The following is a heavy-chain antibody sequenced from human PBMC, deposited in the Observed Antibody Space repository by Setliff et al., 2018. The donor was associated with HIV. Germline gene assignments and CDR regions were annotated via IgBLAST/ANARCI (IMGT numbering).Heavy chain of an antibody. CDR3: ASLLVFPAGGLFDF. V-gene: IGHV4-34*01. CDR1: GGSFSGHF. J-gene: IGHJ4*01. Sequence: SETLSLTCAVYGGSFSGHFWTWIRQPPGKGMEWIGNINPNGDTNYNYITSMKGRLTLALDTSKNQLSLTLRSVTAADTAVYYCASLLVFPAGGLFDFWGHGNLVTVPQ. D-gene: IGHD1-26*01. CDR2: INPNGDT.